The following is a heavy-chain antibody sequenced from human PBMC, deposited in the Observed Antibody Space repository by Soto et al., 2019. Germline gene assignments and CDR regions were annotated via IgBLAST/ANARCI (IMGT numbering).Heavy chain of an antibody. CDR2: IYYSGTT. D-gene: IGHD6-19*01. Sequence: SETLSLTCTVSGDSITSNSYFWAWIRQPPGKGLEWIGSIYYSGTTYYNPSLKSRVTISVDRSKNRFSLKLSSVTAADTAVYYRARVDYSGWTPFDYWGQGSLVTVSS. CDR1: GDSITSNSYF. J-gene: IGHJ4*02. CDR3: ARVDYSGWTPFDY. V-gene: IGHV4-39*01.